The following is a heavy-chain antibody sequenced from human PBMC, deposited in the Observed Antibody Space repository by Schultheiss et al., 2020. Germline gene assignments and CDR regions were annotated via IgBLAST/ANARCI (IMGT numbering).Heavy chain of an antibody. CDR2: ISYDGSYS. D-gene: IGHD2-15*01. V-gene: IGHV3-30*18. CDR1: GFTVTNNY. J-gene: IGHJ4*02. Sequence: GGSLRLSCAASGFTVTNNYMSWVRQAPGKGLEWVALISYDGSYSYYADSVKGRFTISRDNSKNTLYLQMNSLRAEDTAVYYCAKGVGNWGQGTLVTGSS. CDR3: AKGVGN.